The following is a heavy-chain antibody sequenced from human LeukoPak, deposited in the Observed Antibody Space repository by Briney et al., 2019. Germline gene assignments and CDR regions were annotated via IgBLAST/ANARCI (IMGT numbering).Heavy chain of an antibody. CDR2: VNTNTGNP. V-gene: IGHV7-4-1*02. CDR1: GDTFINYA. Sequence: ASVKVSCKTSGDTFINYAMNWVRQAPGQGLEWMGWVNTNTGNPTFAQGLTGRFVFSLDTSVSTAYLQISSLKSEDTAVYYCARLTVGYTYALDYWGQGTLVTVSS. D-gene: IGHD5-18*01. J-gene: IGHJ4*02. CDR3: ARLTVGYTYALDY.